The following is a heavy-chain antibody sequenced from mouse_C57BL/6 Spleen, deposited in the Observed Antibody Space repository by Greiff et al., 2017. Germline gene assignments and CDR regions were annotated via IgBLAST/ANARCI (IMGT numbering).Heavy chain of an antibody. CDR2: IDPSDSYT. Sequence: VQLQQPGAELVKPGASVKLSCKASGYTFTSYWMQWVKQRPGQGLEWIGEIDPSDSYTNYNQKFKGKATLTVDTSSSTAYMQLSSLTSEDSAVYYCARRMDPYYFDYWGQGTTLTVSS. D-gene: IGHD2-3*01. J-gene: IGHJ2*01. CDR3: ARRMDPYYFDY. CDR1: GYTFTSYW. V-gene: IGHV1-50*01.